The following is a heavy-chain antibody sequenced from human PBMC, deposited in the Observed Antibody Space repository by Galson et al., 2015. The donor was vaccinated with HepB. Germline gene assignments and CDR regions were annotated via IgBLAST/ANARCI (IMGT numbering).Heavy chain of an antibody. V-gene: IGHV3-23*01. CDR1: GFTSSSYG. CDR2: ISGSGGST. D-gene: IGHD6-19*01. CDR3: AKGQYSSGWDSFDY. J-gene: IGHJ4*02. Sequence: SLRLSCAASGFTSSSYGMHWVRQAPGKGLEWVSGISGSGGSTYYADSVKGRFTISRDNSKNTLYLQMNSLRAEDTAVYYCAKGQYSSGWDSFDYWGQGTLVTVSS.